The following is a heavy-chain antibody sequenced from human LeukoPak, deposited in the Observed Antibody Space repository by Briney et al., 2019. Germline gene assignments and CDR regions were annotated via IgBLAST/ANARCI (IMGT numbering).Heavy chain of an antibody. V-gene: IGHV3-30*18. Sequence: GGSLRLSCVASGFIFSNYGMHWVRQAPGKGLEWVATISYDGSNTYYVDSVKGRFTISRDNSKNTLYLQMNSLRPEDTAKYFCAKDRPDIVVVPVAVRSLPLNGMDVWGQGTSVTVSS. CDR3: AKDRPDIVVVPVAVRSLPLNGMDV. CDR1: GFIFSNYG. CDR2: ISYDGSNT. J-gene: IGHJ6*02. D-gene: IGHD2-2*01.